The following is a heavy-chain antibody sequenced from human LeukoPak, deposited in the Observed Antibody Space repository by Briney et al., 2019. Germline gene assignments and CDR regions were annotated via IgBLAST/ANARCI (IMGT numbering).Heavy chain of an antibody. CDR2: INHSGST. V-gene: IGHV4-34*01. D-gene: IGHD6-13*01. CDR1: GGSFSGYY. J-gene: IGHJ5*02. CDR3: ARGPSSSWYRSWFDP. Sequence: ASETLSLTCAVYGGSFSGYYWSWIRQPPGKGLEWIGEINHSGSTNYNPSLKSRVTISVDTSKNQFSLKLSSVTAADTVVYYCARGPSSSWYRSWFDPWGQGTLVTVSS.